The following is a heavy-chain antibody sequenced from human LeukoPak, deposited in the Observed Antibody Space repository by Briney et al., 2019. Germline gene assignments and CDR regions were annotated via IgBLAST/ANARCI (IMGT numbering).Heavy chain of an antibody. V-gene: IGHV3-23*01. CDR2: ISSTGGTT. J-gene: IGHJ4*02. CDR1: KFTFSTYG. Sequence: PGGSLRLSCAASKFTFSTYGMSWVRQAPGKGLEWVSSISSTGGTTYYADSVKGRFTISRDNSKGTVYLQMNSLRPEDTAVYYCAKDDAWLQYGNWGRGTLVTVSS. CDR3: AKDDAWLQYGN. D-gene: IGHD5-24*01.